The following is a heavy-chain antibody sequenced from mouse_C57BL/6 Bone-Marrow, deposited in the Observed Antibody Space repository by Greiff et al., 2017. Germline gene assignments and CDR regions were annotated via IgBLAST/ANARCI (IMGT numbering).Heavy chain of an antibody. CDR2: IYPRSGNT. V-gene: IGHV1-81*01. Sequence: VQVVESGAELARPGASVKLSCKASGYTFTSYGISWVKQRTGQGLEWIGEIYPRSGNTYYNEKFKGKATLTADKSSSTAYMELRSLTSEDSAVYFCAREENDSSFAYWGQGTLVTVSA. D-gene: IGHD2-4*01. J-gene: IGHJ3*01. CDR1: GYTFTSYG. CDR3: AREENDSSFAY.